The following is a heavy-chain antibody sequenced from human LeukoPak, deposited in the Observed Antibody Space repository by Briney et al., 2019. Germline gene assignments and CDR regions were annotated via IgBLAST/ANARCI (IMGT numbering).Heavy chain of an antibody. CDR3: AHMPISNMVRGVID. CDR1: GFSLSTSGVG. CDR2: IYWDDDK. Sequence: SGPTLVKPTQTLTLTCTFSGFSLSTSGVGVGWIRQPPGKALEWLALIYWDDDKRYSPSLKSRLTITKDTSKNQVVLTMTNMDPVDTATYYCAHMPISNMVRGVIDWGQGTLVTVSS. D-gene: IGHD3-10*01. V-gene: IGHV2-5*02. J-gene: IGHJ4*02.